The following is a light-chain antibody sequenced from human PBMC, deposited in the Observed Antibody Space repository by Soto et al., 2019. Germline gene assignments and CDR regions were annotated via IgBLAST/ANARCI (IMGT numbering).Light chain of an antibody. J-gene: IGKJ2*01. CDR3: QRYDISPFP. CDR1: QSVSSTY. Sequence: EMGLTQSPGTLSLSPGERATLSGRASQSVSSTYSAWYQQKPGQDPRLLFYGASSRATGIPNRFSGSASGTDFCLTLSRLEPEDFAVYYFQRYDISPFPFCQGTPLQIQ. V-gene: IGKV3-20*01. CDR2: GAS.